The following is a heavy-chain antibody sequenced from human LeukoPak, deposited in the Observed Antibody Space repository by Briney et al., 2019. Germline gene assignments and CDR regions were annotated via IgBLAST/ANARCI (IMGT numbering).Heavy chain of an antibody. D-gene: IGHD4-23*01. V-gene: IGHV3-53*01. CDR1: GFTVSSSY. CDR2: IYAEAST. Sequence: PGGSLRLSCVASGFTVSSSYMSWVRQAPGKGLEWVSLIYAEASTYYADSVKGRFTISRDNSKTTLYLQMNSLRAEDTALYYCVKYTGNSILVRFDYWGQGTLVTVSS. J-gene: IGHJ4*02. CDR3: VKYTGNSILVRFDY.